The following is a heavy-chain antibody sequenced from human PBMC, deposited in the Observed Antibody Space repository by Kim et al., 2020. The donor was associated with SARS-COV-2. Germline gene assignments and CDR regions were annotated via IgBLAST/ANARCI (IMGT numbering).Heavy chain of an antibody. V-gene: IGHV3-74*01. J-gene: IGHJ3*02. CDR2: IKSDGSSK. CDR3: ARELKIDPSSPRQYDALDM. CDR1: EFTFSNYW. Sequence: GGSLRLSCAASEFTFSNYWMHWVRQMPGQGLEWVSRIKSDGSSKDYADSVKGRFRITRDNAWNKMYLEMNGLRVEDTAVYYCARELKIDPSSPRQYDALDMWCQETMVTVSS. D-gene: IGHD4-4*01.